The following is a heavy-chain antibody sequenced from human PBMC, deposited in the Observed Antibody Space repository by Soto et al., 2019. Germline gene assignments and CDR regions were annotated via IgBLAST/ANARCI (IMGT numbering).Heavy chain of an antibody. J-gene: IGHJ4*02. V-gene: IGHV4-61*01. CDR1: VCSVRIGSCY. D-gene: IGHD5-12*01. CDR2: IYQSGTT. Sequence: ASSSXSLTCSFAVCSVRIGSCYLTWIRQPPGKGLEWIGYIYQSGTTNYNASLKSRFTISIDTSKNQFLLKLNSVTAADTAGYYCAGDSRGRHEKWGQQTLVNVYS. CDR3: AGDSRGRHEK.